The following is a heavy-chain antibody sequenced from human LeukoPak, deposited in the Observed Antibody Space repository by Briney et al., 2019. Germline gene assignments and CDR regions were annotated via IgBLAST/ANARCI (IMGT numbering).Heavy chain of an antibody. V-gene: IGHV4-59*01. D-gene: IGHD6-6*01. J-gene: IGHJ4*02. Sequence: SETLSLTCAVYGGSFSSYYWSWIRQPPGKGLEWIGYIYYSGSTNYNPSLKSRVTISVDTSKNQFSLKLSSVTAADTAVYYCAREIGSSTGYFDYWGQGTLVTVSS. CDR2: IYYSGST. CDR3: AREIGSSTGYFDY. CDR1: GGSFSSYY.